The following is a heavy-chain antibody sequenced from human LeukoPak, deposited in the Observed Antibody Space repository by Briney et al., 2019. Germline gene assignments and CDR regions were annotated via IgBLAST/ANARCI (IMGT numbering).Heavy chain of an antibody. Sequence: PGGSLRLSCAASTFIFNNYAMHWVRQAPGKGLEWVAVISYDGSSKYYADSVKGRFTISRDNSKNTLYLQMKSLRAEDTAVYYCARERNLEIAVAGTIFNYWGQGTLVTVSS. CDR3: ARERNLEIAVAGTIFNY. V-gene: IGHV3-30*14. CDR1: TFIFNNYA. CDR2: ISYDGSSK. D-gene: IGHD6-19*01. J-gene: IGHJ4*02.